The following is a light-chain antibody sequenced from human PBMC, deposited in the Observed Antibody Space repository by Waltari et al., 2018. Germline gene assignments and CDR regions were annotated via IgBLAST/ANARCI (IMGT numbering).Light chain of an antibody. J-gene: IGLJ3*02. CDR1: SRDPGRFDL. Sequence: QSALTQPASVSASPRQSITISFTGTSRDPGRFDLVSWFQQHPGEAPRLIIYEASKRPSGVSNRFSGSKSGTTASLTISGLQAEGEADYYCCSYAGSSSWVFGGGTKLTVL. CDR2: EAS. V-gene: IGLV2-23*01. CDR3: CSYAGSSSWV.